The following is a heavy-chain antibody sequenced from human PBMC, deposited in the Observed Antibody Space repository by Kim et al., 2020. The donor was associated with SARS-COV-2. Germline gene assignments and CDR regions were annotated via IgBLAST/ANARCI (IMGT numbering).Heavy chain of an antibody. Sequence: SETLSLTCTVSGGSISSYYWSWIRQPPGKGLEWIGYIYYSGSTNYNTSLKSRVTISVDTSKNQFSLKLSSVTAADTAVYYCARDRVAAAGRRGRANWFDPWGQGTLVTVSS. V-gene: IGHV4-59*13. CDR2: IYYSGST. CDR1: GGSISSYY. CDR3: ARDRVAAAGRRGRANWFDP. D-gene: IGHD6-13*01. J-gene: IGHJ5*02.